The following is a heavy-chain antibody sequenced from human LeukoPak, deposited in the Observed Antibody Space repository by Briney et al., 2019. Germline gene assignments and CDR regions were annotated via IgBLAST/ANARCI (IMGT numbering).Heavy chain of an antibody. CDR3: ARVGGSYYGNWFDP. CDR1: GGTFSSYA. V-gene: IGHV1-69*13. J-gene: IGHJ5*02. Sequence: ASVKVSCKASGGTFSSYAISWVRQAPGQGLEWMGGIIPIFGTANYAQKFQGRVTITADESTSTAYMELSSLRSEDTAVYYCARVGGSYYGNWFDPWGQGTLVTVSS. CDR2: IIPIFGTA. D-gene: IGHD1-26*01.